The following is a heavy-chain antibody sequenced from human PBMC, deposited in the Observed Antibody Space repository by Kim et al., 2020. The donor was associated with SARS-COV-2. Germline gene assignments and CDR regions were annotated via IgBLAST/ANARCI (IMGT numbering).Heavy chain of an antibody. D-gene: IGHD7-27*01. CDR3: ARAGDLTGMDYYGMDV. Sequence: GGSLRLSCAASGFIFSDYAMHWVRQAPGTGLEWVAIIWFDGSNTYYADSVKGRFTISRDNSRNTLYLQMNSLRAEDTAVYYCARAGDLTGMDYYGMDVWGQGTTVTVSS. V-gene: IGHV3-33*01. J-gene: IGHJ6*02. CDR1: GFIFSDYA. CDR2: IWFDGSNT.